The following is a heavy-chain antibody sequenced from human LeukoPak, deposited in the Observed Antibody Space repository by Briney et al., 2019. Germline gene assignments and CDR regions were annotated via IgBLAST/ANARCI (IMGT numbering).Heavy chain of an antibody. Sequence: PSETLSLTCTVSGGSISSSSYYWGWIRQPPGKGLEWIGSIYYSGSTYYNPSLKSRVTISVDTSKNQFSLKLSSVTAADTAVYYCAATRRITMVRGVIALDYWGQGTLVTVSS. CDR1: GGSISSSSYY. V-gene: IGHV4-39*07. D-gene: IGHD3-10*01. J-gene: IGHJ4*02. CDR2: IYYSGST. CDR3: AATRRITMVRGVIALDY.